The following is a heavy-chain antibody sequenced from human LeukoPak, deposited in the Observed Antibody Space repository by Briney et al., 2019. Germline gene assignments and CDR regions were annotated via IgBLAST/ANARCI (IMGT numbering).Heavy chain of an antibody. CDR2: LNPSGGNT. V-gene: IGHV1-46*01. J-gene: IGHJ5*02. Sequence: ASVKVSCKASGYTFTSYHIHWVRQAPGQGLEWMGILNPSGGNTRYAQKFLGRVTVTRDTSTSTTYLDLSSLRSEDTAVYYCVRGLRVLDPWGQGTLVTVCS. CDR3: VRGLRVLDP. D-gene: IGHD4/OR15-4a*01. CDR1: GYTFTSYH.